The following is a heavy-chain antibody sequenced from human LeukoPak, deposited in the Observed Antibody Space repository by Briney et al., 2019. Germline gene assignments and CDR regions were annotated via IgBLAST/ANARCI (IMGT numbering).Heavy chain of an antibody. V-gene: IGHV3-23*01. CDR1: GFTFSSYG. CDR3: EKKGSITAMVTRYYFDY. J-gene: IGHJ4*02. Sequence: GGSLRLSCAASGFTFSSYGMSWVRKAPGKGLEWVSAISGSGGSTYYADSVKGRFTIYRDNSKNTLYLQMNSLRAEDTAVYYCEKKGSITAMVTRYYFDYWGQGTLVTVSS. D-gene: IGHD5-18*01. CDR2: ISGSGGST.